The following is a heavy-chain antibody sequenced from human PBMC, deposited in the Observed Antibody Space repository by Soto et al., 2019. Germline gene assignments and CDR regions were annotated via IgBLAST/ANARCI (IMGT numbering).Heavy chain of an antibody. D-gene: IGHD6-19*01. J-gene: IGHJ4*02. V-gene: IGHV4-34*01. CDR1: GGPFSGYY. CDR3: ARESRCSGWYRDY. CDR2: INHSGTT. Sequence: QVQLQQWGAGLLKPSETLSLTCAVYGGPFSGYYWSWIRQPPGKGLEWIGEINHSGTTNYNPSLKSRVTISVDTSKNQFSLKLNSVTAADRAVYYCARESRCSGWYRDYWGQGTLVTVSS.